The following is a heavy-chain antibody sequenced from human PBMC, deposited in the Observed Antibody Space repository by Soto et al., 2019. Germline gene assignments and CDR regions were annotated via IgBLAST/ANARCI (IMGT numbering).Heavy chain of an antibody. Sequence: QPGGSLRLSCAASGFTFSSYWMSWVRQAPGKGLEWVANIKQDGSEKYYVDSVKGRFTISRDNAKNSLYLQMNSLRAEDTAVYYCARVDYGDYDFYIYYYYYYGMDVWGQGTTVTVSS. CDR1: GFTFSSYW. J-gene: IGHJ6*02. D-gene: IGHD4-17*01. V-gene: IGHV3-7*01. CDR2: IKQDGSEK. CDR3: ARVDYGDYDFYIYYYYYYGMDV.